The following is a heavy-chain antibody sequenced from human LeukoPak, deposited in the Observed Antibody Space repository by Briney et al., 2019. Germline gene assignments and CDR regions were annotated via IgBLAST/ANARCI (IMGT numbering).Heavy chain of an antibody. CDR2: ISGTGANT. Sequence: GGSLKLSCAVSGFTFSNYVMIWVRQAPGKGLEWVSAISGTGANTFYADSVKGRFTMSRDNPKNMLYLQMNSLRAEDTALYYCAKGIRQLGNYYYYMDVWGKGTTVTVSS. CDR3: AKGIRQLGNYYYYMDV. V-gene: IGHV3-23*01. CDR1: GFTFSNYV. J-gene: IGHJ6*03. D-gene: IGHD7-27*01.